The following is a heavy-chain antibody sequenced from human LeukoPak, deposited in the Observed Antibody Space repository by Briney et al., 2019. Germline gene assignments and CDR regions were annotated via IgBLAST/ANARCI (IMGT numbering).Heavy chain of an antibody. CDR1: GFTFSSHW. CDR3: ARTGNSDAFDI. CDR2: INSDGSSI. D-gene: IGHD4-23*01. Sequence: GGSLRLSCAASGFTFSSHWMHWVRQAPGKGLVWVSRINSDGSSISYADSVKGRFTISRDNAKNSLYLQMNSLRAEDTAVYYCARTGNSDAFDIWGQGTMVTVSS. V-gene: IGHV3-74*01. J-gene: IGHJ3*02.